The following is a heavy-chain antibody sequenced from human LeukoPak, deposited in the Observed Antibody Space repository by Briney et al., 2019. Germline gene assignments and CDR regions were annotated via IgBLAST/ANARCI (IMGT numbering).Heavy chain of an antibody. V-gene: IGHV1-18*01. J-gene: IGHJ4*02. CDR2: ISAYNGNT. CDR1: GGTFSSYA. Sequence: ASVKVSCKASGGTFSSYAISWVRQAPGQGLEWMGWISAYNGNTNYAQKLQGRVTMTTDTSTSTAYMELRSLRSDDTAVYYCARTAMITFGGVIVIGPGIDYWGQGTLVTVSS. D-gene: IGHD3-16*02. CDR3: ARTAMITFGGVIVIGPGIDY.